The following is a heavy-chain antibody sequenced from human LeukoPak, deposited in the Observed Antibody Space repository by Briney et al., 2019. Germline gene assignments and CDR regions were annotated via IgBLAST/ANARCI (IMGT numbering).Heavy chain of an antibody. Sequence: PGGSLRLSCAASGFTFSSFSMNWVRQAPGKGLEWVSYISSTSSTIYYADSVKGRFTISRDNAKNSLYLQMNSLKTEDTAVYYCTTIRLGNNWFDPWGQGTLVTVSS. CDR2: ISSTSSTI. J-gene: IGHJ5*02. CDR3: TTIRLGNNWFDP. D-gene: IGHD3-16*01. CDR1: GFTFSSFS. V-gene: IGHV3-48*01.